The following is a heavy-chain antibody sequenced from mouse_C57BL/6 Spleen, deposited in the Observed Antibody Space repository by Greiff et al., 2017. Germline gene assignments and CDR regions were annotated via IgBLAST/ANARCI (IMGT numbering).Heavy chain of an antibody. J-gene: IGHJ3*01. V-gene: IGHV1-72*01. D-gene: IGHD2-1*01. CDR2: IDPNSGGT. CDR1: GYTFTSYW. Sequence: QVQLKQPGAELVKPGASVKLSCKASGYTFTSYWMHWVKQRPGRGLEWIGRIDPNSGGTKYNEKFKSKDTLTVDKPSSTAYMQLSRLTAEDSAVYYCAYGNYGFAYWGQGTLVTVSA. CDR3: AYGNYGFAY.